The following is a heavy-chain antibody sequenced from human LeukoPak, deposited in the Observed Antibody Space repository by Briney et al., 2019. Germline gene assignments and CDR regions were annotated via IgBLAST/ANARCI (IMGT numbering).Heavy chain of an antibody. V-gene: IGHV3-23*01. CDR3: ARSSRYYYDGSGYYPGPPDH. CDR2: VSGSGGSR. CDR1: GFMFSSYA. J-gene: IGHJ5*02. D-gene: IGHD3-22*01. Sequence: GGSLRLSCAASGFMFSSYAMSWVRQAPGKGLEWVSAVSGSGGSRYYADSVKGRFTISRDISKNTIYLQMNSLRAEDTAMYFCARSSRYYYDGSGYYPGPPDHWGQGTLVTVSS.